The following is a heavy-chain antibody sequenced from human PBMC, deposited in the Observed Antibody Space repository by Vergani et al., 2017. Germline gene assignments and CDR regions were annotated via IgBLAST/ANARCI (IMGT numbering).Heavy chain of an antibody. J-gene: IGHJ4*02. D-gene: IGHD2-15*01. V-gene: IGHV3-23*01. CDR3: AKEDCSGGSCYCHDY. CDR1: GFSFSDHY. CDR2: ISGSGGST. Sequence: EQLLQSGGGVVQPGGSLRLSCAASGFSFSDHYMTWIRQAPGKGLEWVSAISGSGGSTYYADSVKGRFTISRDNSKNTLYLQMNSLRAEDTAVYYCAKEDCSGGSCYCHDYWGQGTLVTVSS.